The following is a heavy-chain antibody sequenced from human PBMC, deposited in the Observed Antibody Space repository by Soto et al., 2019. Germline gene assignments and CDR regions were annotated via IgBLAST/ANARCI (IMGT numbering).Heavy chain of an antibody. CDR3: ARDGASITTVRGVIIPNYYYGMDV. D-gene: IGHD3-10*01. J-gene: IGHJ6*02. V-gene: IGHV4-30-4*01. CDR2: IYYSGST. Sequence: PSETLSLTCTVSGGSISSGDYYWSWIRKPPGKGLEWIGYIYYSGSTYYNPSLKSRVTISVDTSKNQFSLKLSSVTAADTAVYYCARDGASITTVRGVIIPNYYYGMDVWGQGTTLTVSS. CDR1: GGSISSGDYY.